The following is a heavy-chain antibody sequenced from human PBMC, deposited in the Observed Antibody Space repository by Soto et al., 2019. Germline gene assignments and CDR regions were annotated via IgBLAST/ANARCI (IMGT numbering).Heavy chain of an antibody. CDR1: GYTFTAYY. D-gene: IGHD3-22*01. J-gene: IGHJ6*02. Sequence: WASVKVSCKASGYTFTAYYIHWVRQGPGRGLEWVGWINPNSGGTYYAQKFQALSTMTRDTSISTAYLELSGLTPNDTAVYYCARANTIRPYYFNMDVWGQGTTVTVSS. V-gene: IGHV1-2*04. CDR3: ARANTIRPYYFNMDV. CDR2: INPNSGGT.